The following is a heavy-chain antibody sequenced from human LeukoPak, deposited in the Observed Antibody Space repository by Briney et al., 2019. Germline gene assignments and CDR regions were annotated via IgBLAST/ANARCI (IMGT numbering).Heavy chain of an antibody. CDR2: ISSSSSYI. J-gene: IGHJ5*02. CDR1: GLTFSSYS. CDR3: AKDRSIYGDYPSWFDP. D-gene: IGHD4-17*01. V-gene: IGHV3-21*04. Sequence: GGSLRLSCAASGLTFSSYSMNWVRQAPGKGLEWVSSISSSSSYIYYADSVKGRFTISRDNAKNSLYLQMNSLRAEDTALYYCAKDRSIYGDYPSWFDPWGQGTLVTVSS.